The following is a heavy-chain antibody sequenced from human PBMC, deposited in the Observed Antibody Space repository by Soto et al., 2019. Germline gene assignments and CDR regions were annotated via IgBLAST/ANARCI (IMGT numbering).Heavy chain of an antibody. D-gene: IGHD6-13*01. V-gene: IGHV4-31*03. CDR2: ISYSGNT. CDR3: ARGDSDSWFRYFEY. J-gene: IGHJ4*02. CDR1: GGSISSGGYY. Sequence: PSETLSLTCTVSGGSISSGGYYCSCIRQHPGKCLEWIGYISYSGNTYYNPSLKSRVALSLATSKTQFSLRVSSVTAADTAVYYCARGDSDSWFRYFEYWGQGTLVTVSS.